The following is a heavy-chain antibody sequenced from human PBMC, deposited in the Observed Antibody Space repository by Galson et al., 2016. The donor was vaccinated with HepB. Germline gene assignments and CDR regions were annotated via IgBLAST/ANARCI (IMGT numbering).Heavy chain of an antibody. V-gene: IGHV1-69*13. CDR3: ATRDGNDWPPYFDS. CDR2: IIPVFGTA. J-gene: IGHJ4*02. Sequence: SVKVSCKAAGGTFSNSPMSWVRLAPGQGLEWMGGIIPVFGTAVYGKTLQGRVTITADVSASTVYMELRSLRSDGTALYYCATRDGNDWPPYFDSWGQGTLITVSS. CDR1: GGTFSNSP. D-gene: IGHD5-24*01.